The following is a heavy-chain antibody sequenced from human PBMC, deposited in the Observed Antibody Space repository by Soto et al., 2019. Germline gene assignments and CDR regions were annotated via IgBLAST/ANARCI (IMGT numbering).Heavy chain of an antibody. J-gene: IGHJ4*02. D-gene: IGHD2-15*01. CDR3: ARDRRYCSGGRCYSSFDY. CDR1: GFTFSTYP. CDR2: IWYDGSIE. Sequence: QVQLVESGGGVVQPGRSLRLSCAASGFTFSTYPMHWVRQAPGKGPEWVAVIWYDGSIEDYVDSVKGRFTISRDNSKNTLYRQMNSLRAEDTAVYYCARDRRYCSGGRCYSSFDYWGQGTLVTVSS. V-gene: IGHV3-33*01.